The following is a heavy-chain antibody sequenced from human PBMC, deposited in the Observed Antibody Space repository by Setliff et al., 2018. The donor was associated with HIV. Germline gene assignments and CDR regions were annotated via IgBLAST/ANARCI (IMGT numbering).Heavy chain of an antibody. CDR2: IYHTGIT. D-gene: IGHD1-26*01. V-gene: IGHV4-39*01. CDR1: GGSITRTPYY. Sequence: PSETLSLTCTVSGGSITRTPYYWGWIRQPPGKGLEWIGSIYHTGITYDNPSLKSRVTISVDTSKNQISLRLSSVTAADTAVYYCARFGSGKYFLTRIDFWGQGSLVTVSS. J-gene: IGHJ4*02. CDR3: ARFGSGKYFLTRIDF.